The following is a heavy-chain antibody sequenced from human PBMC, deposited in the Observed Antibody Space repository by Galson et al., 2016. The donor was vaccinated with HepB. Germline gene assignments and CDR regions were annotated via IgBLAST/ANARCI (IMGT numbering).Heavy chain of an antibody. CDR2: ISGRSAST. CDR1: GFTFSRYA. J-gene: IGHJ6*02. CDR3: AKVLLCSSASCFFGYYYGLDV. D-gene: IGHD2-2*01. V-gene: IGHV3-23*01. Sequence: SLRLSCAASGFTFSRYAMSWVRQAPGKGLEWVAAISGRSASTYHADSVEGRFTISRDNSKNTLYLKMNSLRVEDTAVYYCAKVLLCSSASCFFGYYYGLDVWGQGTTVTVPS.